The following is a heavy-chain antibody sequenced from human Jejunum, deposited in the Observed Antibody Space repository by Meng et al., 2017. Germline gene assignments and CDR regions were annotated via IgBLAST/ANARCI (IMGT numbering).Heavy chain of an antibody. D-gene: IGHD5-18*01. CDR3: ARGGADTAVGHHY. J-gene: IGHJ4*02. CDR1: GFTFSGFA. Sequence: GESLKISCAASGFTFSGFAVHWVRQAPGKGLEWVSRISLDRTTTTYADSVKGRFTISRDNAMNTVYLQMNSLRVEDTAVYYCARGGADTAVGHHYWGQGTLVTVSS. CDR2: ISLDRTTT. V-gene: IGHV3-74*01.